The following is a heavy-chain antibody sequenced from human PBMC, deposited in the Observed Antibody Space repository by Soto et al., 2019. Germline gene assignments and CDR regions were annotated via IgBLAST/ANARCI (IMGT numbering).Heavy chain of an antibody. CDR3: AKDVDSSGWGGKLDH. D-gene: IGHD6-19*01. J-gene: IGHJ4*02. Sequence: EVQLLESGGGLVQPGGSLRLSCAASSFTFRSYAMTRVRQAPGRGLEWVSALSGTGSRAYYADSLKGPFTISRDNSRNTLYLQMNSLRVEDTAIYYCAKDVDSSGWGGKLDHWGQGTLVTVSS. V-gene: IGHV3-23*01. CDR2: LSGTGSRA. CDR1: SFTFRSYA.